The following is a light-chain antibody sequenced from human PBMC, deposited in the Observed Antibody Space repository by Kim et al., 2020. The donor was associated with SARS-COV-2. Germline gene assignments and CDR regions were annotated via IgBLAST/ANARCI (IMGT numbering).Light chain of an antibody. Sequence: SVSPGEGATLSCRASLRISTDFAWYQQKPGRAPRLFIFDASNRASGIPARFSGSGSGTDFTLTISSLEPEDFAVYFCQQRNNWPRTFGQGTKLEI. CDR2: DAS. CDR3: QQRNNWPRT. J-gene: IGKJ2*01. CDR1: LRISTD. V-gene: IGKV3-11*01.